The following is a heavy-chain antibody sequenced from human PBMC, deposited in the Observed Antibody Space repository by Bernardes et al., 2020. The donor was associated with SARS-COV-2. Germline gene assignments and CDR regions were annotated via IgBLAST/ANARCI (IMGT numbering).Heavy chain of an antibody. CDR3: ARDASVSSRGYFDL. J-gene: IGHJ4*02. CDR2: IYHSGAT. Sequence: TLSLTCAVSGGSIGSNNWWTWVRQPPGKGPEWIGEIYHSGATYYNPSLEGRVTISVDMSKNLFSLTLTSVTAADTAVYYCARDASVSSRGYFDLWGRGTLATVSS. CDR1: GGSIGSNNW. V-gene: IGHV4-4*02. D-gene: IGHD2-15*01.